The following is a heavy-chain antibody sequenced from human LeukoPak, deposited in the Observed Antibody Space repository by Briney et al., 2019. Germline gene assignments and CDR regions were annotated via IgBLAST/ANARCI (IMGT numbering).Heavy chain of an antibody. J-gene: IGHJ4*02. V-gene: IGHV1-18*01. D-gene: IGHD6-19*01. CDR2: ISAYNGNT. Sequence: ASVKVSCKASGYTFTSYGISWVRQAPGQGLEWMGWISAYNGNTNYAQKLQGRVTMTTDTSTSTAYMELRSLGSDDTAVYYCARASLAVAGRGLFDYWGQGTLVTVSS. CDR3: ARASLAVAGRGLFDY. CDR1: GYTFTSYG.